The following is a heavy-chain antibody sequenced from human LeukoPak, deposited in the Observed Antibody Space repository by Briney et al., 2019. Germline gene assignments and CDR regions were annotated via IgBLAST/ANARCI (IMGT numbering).Heavy chain of an antibody. Sequence: GASVKVSCKASGGTFSSYAISWVRQAPGQGLEWMGGIIPIFGTANYAQKFQGRVTITADESTSTAYMELSSLRSEDTAVYYCASESDVDTAMFVYYFDYWGQGTLVTVSS. CDR1: GGTFSSYA. CDR3: ASESDVDTAMFVYYFDY. CDR2: IIPIFGTA. J-gene: IGHJ4*02. V-gene: IGHV1-69*13. D-gene: IGHD5-18*01.